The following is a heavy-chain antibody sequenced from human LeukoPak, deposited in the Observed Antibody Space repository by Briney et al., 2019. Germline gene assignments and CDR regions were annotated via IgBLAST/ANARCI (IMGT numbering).Heavy chain of an antibody. CDR3: ARRDTAMVNYYYYYYMDV. V-gene: IGHV4-39*07. Sequence: SETLSLTCTVSGGSISSRSYYWGWIRQPPGKGLEWLGEINHSGSTNYNPSLKSRVTISVDTSKNQFSLKLSSVTAADTAVYYCARRDTAMVNYYYYYYMDVWGKGTTVTISS. CDR2: INHSGST. D-gene: IGHD5-18*01. J-gene: IGHJ6*03. CDR1: GGSISSRSYY.